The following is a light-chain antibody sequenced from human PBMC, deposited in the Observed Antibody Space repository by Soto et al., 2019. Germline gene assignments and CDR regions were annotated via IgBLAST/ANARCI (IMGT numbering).Light chain of an antibody. CDR3: GTWDNSLTDYV. V-gene: IGLV1-51*01. CDR1: SSDIGKNY. Sequence: QSVLTQPPSVSAAPGQKVFISCSGSSSDIGKNYVSWYQHVPGEAPKFLIYDNDKRPPGVPDRFSASKSGTSATLAITGLQTGDEADYFCGTWDNSLTDYVFGTGTKLTVL. CDR2: DND. J-gene: IGLJ1*01.